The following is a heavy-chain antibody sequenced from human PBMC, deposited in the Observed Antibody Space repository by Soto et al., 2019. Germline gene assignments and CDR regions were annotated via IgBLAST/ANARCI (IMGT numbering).Heavy chain of an antibody. D-gene: IGHD2-21*02. CDR2: ISTRGDI. V-gene: IGHV3-21*01. Sequence: GESLKISCAASGFTFSSYSVNRVRQAPGKGLEWVSSISTRGDIYYADSLQGRFTISRDNAKNSVSLQMNSLRVEDTAVYYCAREETAWPLAYGLDVWGQGTTVTVSS. J-gene: IGHJ6*02. CDR1: GFTFSSYS. CDR3: AREETAWPLAYGLDV.